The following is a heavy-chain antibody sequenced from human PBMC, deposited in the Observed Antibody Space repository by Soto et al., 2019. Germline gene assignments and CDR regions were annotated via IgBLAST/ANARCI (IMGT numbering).Heavy chain of an antibody. Sequence: SETLSLTCTVSGGSVSSYYWNWIRQSPGKGLEWIGYIYYSGSTYYNPSLKSRVTISVDTSKNQFSLKLSSVTAADTAVYYCARGPSYYYDSSGYHYYFDYWGQGTLVTVSS. CDR3: ARGPSYYYDSSGYHYYFDY. CDR1: GGSVSSYY. CDR2: IYYSGST. V-gene: IGHV4-59*08. J-gene: IGHJ4*02. D-gene: IGHD3-22*01.